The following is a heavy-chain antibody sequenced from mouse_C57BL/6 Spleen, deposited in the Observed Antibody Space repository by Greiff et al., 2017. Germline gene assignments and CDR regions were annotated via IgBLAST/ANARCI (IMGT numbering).Heavy chain of an antibody. V-gene: IGHV1-81*01. CDR2: IYPRSGNT. Sequence: LEESGAELARPGASVKLSCKASGYTFTSYGISWVKQRTGQGLEWIGEIYPRSGNTYYNEKFKGKATLTADKSSSTAYMELRSLTSEDSAVYFCAITTVVGVDYWGQGTSVTVSS. CDR1: GYTFTSYG. J-gene: IGHJ4*01. D-gene: IGHD1-1*01. CDR3: AITTVVGVDY.